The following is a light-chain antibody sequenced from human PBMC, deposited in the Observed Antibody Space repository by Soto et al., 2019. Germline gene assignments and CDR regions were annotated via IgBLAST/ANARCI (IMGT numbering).Light chain of an antibody. CDR2: GAS. J-gene: IGKJ1*01. Sequence: EIVLTQSPGTLSLSPGERATLSCRASQSVSSSYLAWYQQKPGQAPRLLIYGASSRATGITDRFSGSGSGTDFTLTISRLEPEDFSVYYCQQYGSSSWTFGQGTQVEIK. CDR3: QQYGSSSWT. V-gene: IGKV3-20*01. CDR1: QSVSSSY.